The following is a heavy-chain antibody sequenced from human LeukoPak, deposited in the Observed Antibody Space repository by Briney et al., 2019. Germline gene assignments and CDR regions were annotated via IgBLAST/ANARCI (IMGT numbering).Heavy chain of an antibody. CDR3: ARDPYYYDSSGYPPPFDY. CDR2: ISYDGSNK. CDR1: GFTFSGYG. V-gene: IGHV3-30*03. D-gene: IGHD3-22*01. Sequence: GGSLRLSCAASGFTFSGYGMHWVRQAPGKGLEWVAVISYDGSNKYYADSVKGRFTISRDNSKNTLYLQMNSLRAEDTAVYYCARDPYYYDSSGYPPPFDYWGQGTLVTVSS. J-gene: IGHJ4*02.